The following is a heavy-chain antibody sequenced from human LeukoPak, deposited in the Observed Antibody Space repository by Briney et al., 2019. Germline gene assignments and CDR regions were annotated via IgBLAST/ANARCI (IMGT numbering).Heavy chain of an antibody. V-gene: IGHV3-74*01. Sequence: PGGSLTLSCAASGFGFSHFWMHWVRQAPGKGLVWVSRIKPDGTTSVYADSVKGRFTISRDNLKNTLYLQMRSLRAEDTAVYFCAREADPSLYASSSPDYWGQGTPVTVSS. J-gene: IGHJ4*01. CDR2: IKPDGTTS. D-gene: IGHD6-6*01. CDR3: AREADPSLYASSSPDY. CDR1: GFGFSHFW.